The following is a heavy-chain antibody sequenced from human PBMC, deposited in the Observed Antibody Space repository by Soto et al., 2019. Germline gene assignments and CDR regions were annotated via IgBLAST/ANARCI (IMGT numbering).Heavy chain of an antibody. J-gene: IGHJ5*02. CDR1: AFTFSNYW. V-gene: IGHV3-74*01. D-gene: IGHD3-10*02. CDR3: ARDDYVLRFDP. Sequence: EVQLVESGGDLVQPGGSLRLSCAASAFTFSNYWMHWVRQAPGKGLVWVSRINGGGSSTIYADSVKGRFTISRDNAKNTLYLQMNSLRAEDTAVYYCARDDYVLRFDPWGQGTLVTVSS. CDR2: INGGGSST.